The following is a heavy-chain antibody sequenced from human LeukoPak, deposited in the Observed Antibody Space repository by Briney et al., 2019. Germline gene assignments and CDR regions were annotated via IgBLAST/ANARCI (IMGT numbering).Heavy chain of an antibody. Sequence: GGSLRLSCAASGFTFSSYAMSWVRQAPGKGLEWVSAISGSGGSTYYADSVKGRFTVSRDNSKNTLYLQMNSLRAEDTAVYYCAKGSKGVAARKNGMDVWGQGTTVTVSS. CDR3: AKGSKGVAARKNGMDV. CDR2: ISGSGGST. V-gene: IGHV3-23*01. CDR1: GFTFSSYA. J-gene: IGHJ6*02. D-gene: IGHD2-15*01.